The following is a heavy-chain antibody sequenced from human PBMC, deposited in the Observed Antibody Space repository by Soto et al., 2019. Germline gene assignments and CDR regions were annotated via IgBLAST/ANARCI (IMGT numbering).Heavy chain of an antibody. J-gene: IGHJ6*02. Sequence: SQTLSLTCAISGDSVSSNSSAWNCISQSPSRGLEWLGRTYYRSKWYNDYAVSVKSRITINPDTSKNQFSLQLNSVTPEDTAVYYCARVWWELPYYYYGMDVWGQGTTVTVSS. CDR3: ARVWWELPYYYYGMDV. D-gene: IGHD1-26*01. V-gene: IGHV6-1*01. CDR2: TYYRSKWYN. CDR1: GDSVSSNSSA.